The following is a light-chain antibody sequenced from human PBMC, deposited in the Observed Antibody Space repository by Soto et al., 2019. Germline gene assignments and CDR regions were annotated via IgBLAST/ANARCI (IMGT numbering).Light chain of an antibody. Sequence: DIHMTHSPSTLSASLGDIVTITCRASQSISSWLAWYQQMPGKAPKFLIYDASTLESGVPSRFSGSGFGTEFSLTISSLQPDDFGSYYCQHMRTFGQGTKVDIK. CDR3: QHMRT. CDR1: QSISSW. CDR2: DAS. J-gene: IGKJ1*01. V-gene: IGKV1-5*01.